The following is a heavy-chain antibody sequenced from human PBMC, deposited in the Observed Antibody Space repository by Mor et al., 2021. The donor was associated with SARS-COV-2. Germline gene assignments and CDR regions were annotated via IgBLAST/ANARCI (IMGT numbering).Heavy chain of an antibody. Sequence: EWVSGISAIGGSIYYADSVKGRFTISRDNSKDTLYLQMNSLRAEDTALYYCAQGSSGWYIGAIGFWGQ. D-gene: IGHD6-19*01. J-gene: IGHJ3*01. V-gene: IGHV3-23*01. CDR2: ISAIGGSI. CDR3: AQGSSGWYIGAIGF.